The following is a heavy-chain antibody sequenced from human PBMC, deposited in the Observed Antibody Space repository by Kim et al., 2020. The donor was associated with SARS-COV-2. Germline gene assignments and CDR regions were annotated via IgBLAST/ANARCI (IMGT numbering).Heavy chain of an antibody. Sequence: NYNPSLKSRVTISVDTSKNQFSLKLSSVTAADTAVYYCAREGGSSGRFDPWGQGTLVTVSS. D-gene: IGHD1-26*01. J-gene: IGHJ5*02. CDR3: AREGGSSGRFDP. V-gene: IGHV4-59*01.